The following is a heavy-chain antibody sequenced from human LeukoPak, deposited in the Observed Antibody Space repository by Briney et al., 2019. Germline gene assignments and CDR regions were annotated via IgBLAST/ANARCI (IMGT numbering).Heavy chain of an antibody. D-gene: IGHD4-11*01. CDR2: ISSSGSTI. V-gene: IGHV3-48*03. J-gene: IGHJ4*02. Sequence: GGSLRLSCAASGFTFSSYEMNWVRQAPGKGLEWVSYISSSGSTIYYADSVKGRFTISRDNSKNTLYLQMNSLRAEDTAVYYCAKMGNDYRDYWGQGTLVTVSS. CDR3: AKMGNDYRDY. CDR1: GFTFSSYE.